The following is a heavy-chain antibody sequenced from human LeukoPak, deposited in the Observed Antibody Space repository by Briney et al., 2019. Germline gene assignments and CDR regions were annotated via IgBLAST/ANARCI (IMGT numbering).Heavy chain of an antibody. D-gene: IGHD3-22*01. CDR3: ARRTNAGSSGYYYWDY. V-gene: IGHV1-46*01. J-gene: IGHJ4*02. CDR1: GYTFTSYY. CDR2: INPSGGST. Sequence: GASVKVSCKASGYTFTSYYMHWVRQAPGQGLEWMGIINPSGGSTSYAQKFQGRVTMTRDMSTSTAYMELSSLRSEDTAVYYCARRTNAGSSGYYYWDYWGQGTLVTVSS.